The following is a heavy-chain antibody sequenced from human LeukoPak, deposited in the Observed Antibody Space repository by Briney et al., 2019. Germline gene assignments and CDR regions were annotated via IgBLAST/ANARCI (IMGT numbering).Heavy chain of an antibody. CDR3: ARVPPRGYSYGLFDY. J-gene: IGHJ4*02. CDR2: IYYSGST. Sequence: SETLSLTCTVSGGSISSRSYYWGWIRQPPGKGLEWIGSIYYSGSTYYNPALKSRVTISVDTSKNQFSLKLSSVTAADTAVYYCARVPPRGYSYGLFDYWGQGTLVTVSS. CDR1: GGSISSRSYY. V-gene: IGHV4-39*07. D-gene: IGHD5-18*01.